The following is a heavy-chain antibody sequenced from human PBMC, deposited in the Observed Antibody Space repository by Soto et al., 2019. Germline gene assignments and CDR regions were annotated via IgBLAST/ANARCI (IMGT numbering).Heavy chain of an antibody. CDR3: AKCLQWGRDYTNYGNYFFDY. V-gene: IGHV3-23*01. CDR1: GFSFRDYS. D-gene: IGHD4-4*01. J-gene: IGHJ4*02. CDR2: ISGSSFST. Sequence: EVQLLESGGGLVQPGGSLRLSCSASGFSFRDYSMSWVRQAPGKGLEWVSAISGSSFSTFYADSVKGRFTISRDNSKNTVYLHINDLRADDTALYYCAKCLQWGRDYTNYGNYFFDYWGQGTLVTVSS.